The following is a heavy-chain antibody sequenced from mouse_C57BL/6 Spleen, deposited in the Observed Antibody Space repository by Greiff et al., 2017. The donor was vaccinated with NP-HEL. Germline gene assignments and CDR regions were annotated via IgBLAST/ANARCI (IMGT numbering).Heavy chain of an antibody. CDR2: IDPSDSYT. J-gene: IGHJ1*03. Sequence: QVQLQQPGAELVMPGASVKLSCKASGYTFTSYWMHWVQQRPGQGLEWIGEIDPSDSYTNYNQNFKGKSTLTVDKSSSTAYMQLSSLTSEDSAVYYCASYSNYGYFEGWGTGTTVTVSS. CDR1: GYTFTSYW. CDR3: ASYSNYGYFEG. D-gene: IGHD2-5*01. V-gene: IGHV1-69*01.